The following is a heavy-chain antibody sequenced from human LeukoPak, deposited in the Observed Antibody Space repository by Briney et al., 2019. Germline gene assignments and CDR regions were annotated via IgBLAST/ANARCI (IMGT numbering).Heavy chain of an antibody. CDR3: AGYCSSTSCYIGWFDP. Sequence: ASVKVSCKASGYTFTSYGISWVRQAPGQGLEWMGWISAYNGNTNYAQKLQGGVTMTTDTSTSTAYMELRSLRSDDTAVYYCAGYCSSTSCYIGWFDPWGQGTLVTVSS. CDR2: ISAYNGNT. V-gene: IGHV1-18*01. J-gene: IGHJ5*02. D-gene: IGHD2-2*02. CDR1: GYTFTSYG.